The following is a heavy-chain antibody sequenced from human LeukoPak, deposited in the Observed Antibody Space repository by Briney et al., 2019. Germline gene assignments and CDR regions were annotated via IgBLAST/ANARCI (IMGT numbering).Heavy chain of an antibody. CDR2: ISSSRSTI. J-gene: IGHJ4*02. D-gene: IGHD2-2*01. CDR1: GFTFSSYS. Sequence: GGSLRLSCAASGFTFSSYSMNWVRQAPGKGLEWVSYISSSRSTIYYADSVKGRFTISRDNAKNSLYLQMNSLRDEDTAVYYCARDCSSTSCYEPRCWGQGTLVTVSS. CDR3: ARDCSSTSCYEPRC. V-gene: IGHV3-48*02.